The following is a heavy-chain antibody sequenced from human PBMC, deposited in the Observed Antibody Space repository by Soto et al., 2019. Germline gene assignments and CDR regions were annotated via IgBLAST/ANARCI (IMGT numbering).Heavy chain of an antibody. CDR2: ISAYNGNT. V-gene: IGHV1-18*01. CDR3: ARDLRVNVGYSGYDHYYYYGMDV. CDR1: GYTFTSYG. J-gene: IGHJ6*02. D-gene: IGHD5-12*01. Sequence: QVQLVQSGAEVKKPGASVKVSCKASGYTFTSYGISWVRQAPGQGLEWMGWISAYNGNTNYAQKLQGRVTMTTDTSTRTAYMELRSLRSDDTAVYYCARDLRVNVGYSGYDHYYYYGMDVWGQGTTVTVSS.